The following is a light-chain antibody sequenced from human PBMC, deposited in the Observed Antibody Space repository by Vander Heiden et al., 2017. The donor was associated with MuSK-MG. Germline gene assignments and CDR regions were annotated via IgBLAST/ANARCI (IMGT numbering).Light chain of an antibody. V-gene: IGKV3-20*01. CDR1: QSVSNTS. J-gene: IGKJ3*01. CDR2: GAS. CDR3: QQYGDSPLT. Sequence: ELVLTQSAGPLSSAPGDRATRHCRASQSVSNTSLAWYQQKPGQAPRLLIYGASSRATGIPHRFSGSGSGTDFTLTISRLEPEDFAVYYCQQYGDSPLTFGRGTKVDIK.